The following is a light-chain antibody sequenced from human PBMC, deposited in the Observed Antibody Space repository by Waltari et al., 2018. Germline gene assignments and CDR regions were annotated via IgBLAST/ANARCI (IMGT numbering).Light chain of an antibody. V-gene: IGKV3-20*01. J-gene: IGKJ1*01. CDR1: QSVGTNY. CDR2: SSS. CDR3: QQHNTSPWT. Sequence: EIVLTQYPGTLSLSPGERATLSCRASQSVGTNYLAWYQQKPGQAPRLLISSSSSRATDIPDRFSGSGSGTDFTLTISRLEPEDFAVYYCQQHNTSPWTFGQGTKVEIK.